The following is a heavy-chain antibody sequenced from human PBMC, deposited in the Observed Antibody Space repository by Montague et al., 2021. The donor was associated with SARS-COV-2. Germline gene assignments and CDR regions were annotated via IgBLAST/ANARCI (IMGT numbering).Heavy chain of an antibody. V-gene: IGHV2-70*01. CDR1: GFSLSTSGMC. J-gene: IGHJ6*02. Sequence: PALGKPTQTLTLTCTFSGFSLSTSGMCVSWIRQPPGKALEWLALXDWGDDKYYSTSLKTRLTISKDTSKNQVVLTMTNMDPVDTATYYCARTSVEMATIGAYYYYGMDVWGQGTTVTVSS. D-gene: IGHD5-24*01. CDR2: XDWGDDK. CDR3: ARTSVEMATIGAYYYYGMDV.